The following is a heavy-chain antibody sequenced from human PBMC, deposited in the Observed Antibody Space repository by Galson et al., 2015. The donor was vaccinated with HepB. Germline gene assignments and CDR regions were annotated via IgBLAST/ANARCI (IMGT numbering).Heavy chain of an antibody. CDR2: ISAYNGNT. CDR1: GYTFTSYG. CDR3: ARVDAWLQNWYFDL. Sequence: SVKVSCKASGYTFTSYGISWVRQAPGQGLEWMGWISAYNGNTNYAQKLQGRVTMTTDTSTSTAYMELRSLRSDDTAVYYCARVDAWLQNWYFDLWGRGTLVTVSS. J-gene: IGHJ2*01. V-gene: IGHV1-18*01. D-gene: IGHD5-12*01.